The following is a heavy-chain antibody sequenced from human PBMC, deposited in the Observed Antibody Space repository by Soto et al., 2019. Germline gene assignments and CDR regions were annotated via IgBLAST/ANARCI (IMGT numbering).Heavy chain of an antibody. J-gene: IGHJ6*02. D-gene: IGHD2-15*01. CDR1: GFSFGDYA. V-gene: IGHV3-49*04. CDR3: TRAPYIVVTTYFYYGMDV. Sequence: PGGSLRLSCRASGFSFGDYAMNWVRQAPGKGLEWVGFIRSKAYGGTTDYAASVKGRFIISRDDSKSIAYLQMNSLKTEDAAVFYCTRAPYIVVTTYFYYGMDVWGQGTTVTVSS. CDR2: IRSKAYGGTT.